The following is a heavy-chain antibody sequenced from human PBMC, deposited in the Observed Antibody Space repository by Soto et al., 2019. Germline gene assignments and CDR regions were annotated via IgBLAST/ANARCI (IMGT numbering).Heavy chain of an antibody. J-gene: IGHJ4*02. D-gene: IGHD3-10*01. Sequence: SETLSLTCIVSGGSISNYYWSWIRQPPGKGLEWIGYIYYSGSTNYNPSLQSRVTISVDTSKNQFSLKLSSVTAADTAVYYCARAPRGNYGYPSYFDYWGQGTLVTVSS. V-gene: IGHV4-59*01. CDR1: GGSISNYY. CDR2: IYYSGST. CDR3: ARAPRGNYGYPSYFDY.